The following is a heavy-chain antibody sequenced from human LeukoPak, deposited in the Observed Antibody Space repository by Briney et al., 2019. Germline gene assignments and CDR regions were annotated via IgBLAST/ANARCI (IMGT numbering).Heavy chain of an antibody. CDR2: INHSGST. Sequence: SETLSLTCAVYGGSFSGYYWSWIRQPPGKGLEWIGEINHSGSTNYNPSLKSRVTISVDTSKNQFSLKLSSVTAADTAVYYCAGLPDYYDGSGLIRKGFDPWGQGTLVTVSS. D-gene: IGHD3-22*01. J-gene: IGHJ5*02. CDR3: AGLPDYYDGSGLIRKGFDP. V-gene: IGHV4-34*01. CDR1: GGSFSGYY.